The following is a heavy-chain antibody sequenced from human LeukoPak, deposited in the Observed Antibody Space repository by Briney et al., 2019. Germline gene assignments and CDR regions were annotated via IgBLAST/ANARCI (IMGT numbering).Heavy chain of an antibody. CDR3: AREATVVRGNTIDP. J-gene: IGHJ5*02. Sequence: GGSLRLSCAGSGFTFNSYAMSWVRQAPGKGLEWVCGIRGSGSETFYADSVKGRFTISRDNSINTLYPQMNSLRAEDTAVYYCAREATVVRGNTIDPWGQGTLVTVSS. V-gene: IGHV3-23*01. D-gene: IGHD3-10*01. CDR2: IRGSGSET. CDR1: GFTFNSYA.